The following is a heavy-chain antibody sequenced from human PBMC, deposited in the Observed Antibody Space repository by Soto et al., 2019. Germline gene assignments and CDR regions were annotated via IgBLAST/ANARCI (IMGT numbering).Heavy chain of an antibody. CDR1: GFIFSEST. CDR3: VKQAHGLDGVAFDY. D-gene: IGHD2-15*01. Sequence: GGSLRLSCSASGFIFSESTIYWVRQVPGKGLEAISAVSTSGRSTYYADSVKDRFTISRDNSKNTLFLQMGSLRPEDTAIYYCVKQAHGLDGVAFDYWGQGTQVTVSS. J-gene: IGHJ4*02. CDR2: VSTSGRST. V-gene: IGHV3-64D*06.